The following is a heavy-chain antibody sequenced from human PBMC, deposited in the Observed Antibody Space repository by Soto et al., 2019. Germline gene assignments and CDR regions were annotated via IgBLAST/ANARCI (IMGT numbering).Heavy chain of an antibody. Sequence: SETLSLTCAVYGGSFSGYYWSWIRQPPGKGLEWIGEINHSGSTNYNPSLKSRVTISVDTSKNQFSLKLSSVTAADTAVYYCARERGRIVATIKGYFDYWGQGTLVTVSS. CDR2: INHSGST. J-gene: IGHJ4*02. V-gene: IGHV4-34*01. CDR3: ARERGRIVATIKGYFDY. D-gene: IGHD5-12*01. CDR1: GGSFSGYY.